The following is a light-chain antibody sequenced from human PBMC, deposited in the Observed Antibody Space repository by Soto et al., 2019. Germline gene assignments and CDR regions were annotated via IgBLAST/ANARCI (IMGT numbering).Light chain of an antibody. J-gene: IGLJ1*01. CDR1: NNEVGSYNY. CDR2: EVT. V-gene: IGLV2-8*01. CDR3: TSYAGSNNFGI. Sequence: QSVLTQPPSASGSPGQSVTISCTGTNNEVGSYNYVSWYQQHPGKAPKLMIYEVTKRPSGVPDRFSGSKSGNTASLTVSGLQAEDEADYYCTSYAGSNNFGIFGTGTKVTVL.